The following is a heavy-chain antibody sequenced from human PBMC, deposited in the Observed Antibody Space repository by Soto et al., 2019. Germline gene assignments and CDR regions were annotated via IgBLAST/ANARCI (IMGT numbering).Heavy chain of an antibody. CDR3: ARESITIFGVVIRTKTSDAFDI. Sequence: SVKVSCKASGFTFTSSAVQWVRQARGQRLEWIGWIGVGSGNTNYAQKFQERVTMTTDTSTSTAYMELRSLRSDDTAVYYCARESITIFGVVIRTKTSDAFDIWGQGTMVTVSS. J-gene: IGHJ3*02. V-gene: IGHV1-58*01. D-gene: IGHD3-3*01. CDR2: IGVGSGNT. CDR1: GFTFTSSA.